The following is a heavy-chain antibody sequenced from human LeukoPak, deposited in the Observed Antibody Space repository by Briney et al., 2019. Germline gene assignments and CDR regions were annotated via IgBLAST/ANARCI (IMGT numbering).Heavy chain of an antibody. Sequence: SETLSLTCTVSGGSISSSSYYWGWIRQPPGKGLEWIGSIYYSGSTYYNPSLKSRVTISVDTSKNQFSLKLSPVTAADTAVYYCARYSSGWLGDYGGQGTLVTVSS. D-gene: IGHD6-19*01. CDR3: ARYSSGWLGDY. CDR1: GGSISSSSYY. CDR2: IYYSGST. V-gene: IGHV4-39*07. J-gene: IGHJ4*02.